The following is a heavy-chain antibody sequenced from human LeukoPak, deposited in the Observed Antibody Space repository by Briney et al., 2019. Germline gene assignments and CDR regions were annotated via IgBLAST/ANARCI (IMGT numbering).Heavy chain of an antibody. CDR3: AELGITMIGGV. CDR1: GFAFDDYA. V-gene: IGHV3-9*01. D-gene: IGHD3-10*02. CDR2: ISWNSGSI. Sequence: QSGGSLRLSCAASGFAFDDYAMHWVRQAPGKGLEWVSGISWNSGSIGYADSVKGRFTISRDNAKNSLYLQMNSLRAEDTAVYYCAELGITMIGGVWGKGTMVTISS. J-gene: IGHJ6*04.